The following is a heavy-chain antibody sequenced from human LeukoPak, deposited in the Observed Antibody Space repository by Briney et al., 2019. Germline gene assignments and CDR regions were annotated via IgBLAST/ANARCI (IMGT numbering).Heavy chain of an antibody. J-gene: IGHJ4*02. V-gene: IGHV3-21*01. CDR2: ISSSSSYI. D-gene: IGHD3-16*01. Sequence: PGGSLRLSCAASGFTFSSYSMNWVRQAPGKGLEWVSSISSSSSYIYYADSMKGRFTISRDNAKNSLYLQMNSLRAEDTAVYYCARTRQGGDDYWGQGTLVTVSS. CDR1: GFTFSSYS. CDR3: ARTRQGGDDY.